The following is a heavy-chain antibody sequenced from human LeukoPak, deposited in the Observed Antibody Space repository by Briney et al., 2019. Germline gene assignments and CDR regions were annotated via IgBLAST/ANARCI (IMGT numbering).Heavy chain of an antibody. Sequence: PSETLSLTCTVSGGSISSYYWSWIRQPPGKGLEWIGYIYYSGSTNYNPSLKSRVTISVDTSKNQFSLKLSSVTAADTAVYYCARDGYSSSPDVWAKGPRSPSP. CDR1: GGSISSYY. J-gene: IGHJ6*02. CDR3: ARDGYSSSPDV. CDR2: IYYSGST. V-gene: IGHV4-59*01. D-gene: IGHD6-13*01.